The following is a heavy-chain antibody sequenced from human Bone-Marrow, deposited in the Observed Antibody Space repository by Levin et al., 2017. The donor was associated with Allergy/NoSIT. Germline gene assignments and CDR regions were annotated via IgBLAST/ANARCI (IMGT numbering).Heavy chain of an antibody. CDR3: ATSGYYDMVTGYHYYYYNAMNV. J-gene: IGHJ6*02. V-gene: IGHV3-11*01. CDR2: ISSSGDTI. Sequence: GESLKISCAAAGFRFSDYYMSWIRQAPGKGLELISYISSSGDTIFYADAVKGRFTISRDNAKNSLDLQMNSLRVEDTAVYYCATSGYYDMVTGYHYYYYNAMNVWGQGTTVTVSS. CDR1: GFRFSDYY. D-gene: IGHD3-9*01.